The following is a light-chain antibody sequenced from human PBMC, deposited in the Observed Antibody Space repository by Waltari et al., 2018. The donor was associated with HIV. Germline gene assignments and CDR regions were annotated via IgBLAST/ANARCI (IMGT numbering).Light chain of an antibody. CDR3: CSQATSGSLM. J-gene: IGLJ3*02. CDR1: TRDIADYYS. V-gene: IGLV2-14*03. Sequence: QSALTQPASVSGSPGQSITISCSGPTRDIADYYSFSWYQQHPGKAPKLMIFDLTYRPSGVSSRFSASRSGTTASLTVSGLQPEDEAEYFCCSQATSGSLMFGGGTKLTVL. CDR2: DLT.